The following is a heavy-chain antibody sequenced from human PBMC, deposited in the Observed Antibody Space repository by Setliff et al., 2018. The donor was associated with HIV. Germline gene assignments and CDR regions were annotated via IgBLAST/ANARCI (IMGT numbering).Heavy chain of an antibody. D-gene: IGHD3-9*01. CDR1: GYSFTSYW. CDR2: IYPGDSDT. CDR3: ARLVGNTYYDILTGYYNTPHFDY. V-gene: IGHV5-51*01. Sequence: AGESLKISCKGSGYSFTSYWIGWVRQMPGKGLEWMGIIYPGDSDTRYSPSFQGQVTISADKSISTAYLQWSSLKASDTAMYYCARLVGNTYYDILTGYYNTPHFDYWGQGTLVTVSS. J-gene: IGHJ4*02.